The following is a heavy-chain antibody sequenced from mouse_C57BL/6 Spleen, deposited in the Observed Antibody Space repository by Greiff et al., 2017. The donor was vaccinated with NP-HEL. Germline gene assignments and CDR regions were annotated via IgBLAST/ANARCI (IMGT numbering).Heavy chain of an antibody. CDR3: ARELYYGNAMDY. CDR2: IYPGSGST. D-gene: IGHD1-1*01. V-gene: IGHV1-55*01. CDR1: GYTFTSYW. Sequence: VQLQQPGAGLVKPGASVKMSCRASGYTFTSYWITWVKQRPGQGLEWIGDIYPGSGSTNYNEKFKSKATLTVDTSSSTAYMQLSSLTSEDSAVYYCARELYYGNAMDYWGQGTSVTVSS. J-gene: IGHJ4*01.